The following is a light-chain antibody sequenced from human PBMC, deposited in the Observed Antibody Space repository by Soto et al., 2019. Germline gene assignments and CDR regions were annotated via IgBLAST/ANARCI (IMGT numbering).Light chain of an antibody. CDR3: MQGLQTPNT. CDR2: AAS. CDR1: QSVTVNS. Sequence: EILLTQSPSTLSLSPGEGVTLSCRASQSVTVNSLAWYQQKPGQAPRLLIYAASTRAAAVPDRFSGSGSGTYFTLRISRVEAEDVGLYYCMQGLQTPNTFGQGTRLEIK. V-gene: IGKV3-20*01. J-gene: IGKJ5*01.